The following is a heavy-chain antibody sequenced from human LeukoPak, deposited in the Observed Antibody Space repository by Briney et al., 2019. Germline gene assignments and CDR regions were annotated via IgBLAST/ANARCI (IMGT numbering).Heavy chain of an antibody. CDR3: AKELSDLTIFGVVRYFDY. Sequence: GGSLRLSCAASGFTFSSYAMSWVRQAPGKGLEWVSAISGSGGSTYYADSVKGRFTISRDNSKNTLYLQMNSLRAEDTAVYYCAKELSDLTIFGVVRYFDYWGQGTLVTVSS. J-gene: IGHJ4*02. CDR1: GFTFSSYA. D-gene: IGHD3-3*01. V-gene: IGHV3-23*01. CDR2: ISGSGGST.